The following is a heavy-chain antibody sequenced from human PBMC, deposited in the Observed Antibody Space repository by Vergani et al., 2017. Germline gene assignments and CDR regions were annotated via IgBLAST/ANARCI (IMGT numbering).Heavy chain of an antibody. CDR1: GFTFSSYS. V-gene: IGHV3-21*01. CDR3: ARGDMLTGQGDI. J-gene: IGHJ3*02. D-gene: IGHD3-9*01. CDR2: ISSSSSYI. Sequence: EVQLVESGGGLVKPGGSLRLSCAASGFTFSSYSMNWVRQAPGKGLEWVSSISSSSSYIYYADSVKGRFTISRDNAKNSLYLQMNSLRAEDTAVYYCARGDMLTGQGDIWGQGTMVTVSS.